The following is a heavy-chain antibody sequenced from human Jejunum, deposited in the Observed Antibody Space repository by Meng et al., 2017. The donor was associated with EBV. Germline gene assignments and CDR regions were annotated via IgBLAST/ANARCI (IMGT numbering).Heavy chain of an antibody. D-gene: IGHD1/OR15-1a*01. V-gene: IGHV3-23*04. CDR3: AKLTRA. CDR1: GFTFSSSA. CDR2: IGGSGGAT. J-gene: IGHJ5*02. Sequence: LVESGGGLVPPGGSLSLSWAASGFTFSSSAMGWVRQAPGKGLEWVSSIGGSGGATYYADSVKGRFTISRDNSKSTLYLQMNSLRAEDTAVYYCAKLTRAWGQGTLVTVSS.